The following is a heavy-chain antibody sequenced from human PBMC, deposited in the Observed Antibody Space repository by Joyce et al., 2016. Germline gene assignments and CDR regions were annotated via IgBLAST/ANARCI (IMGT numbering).Heavy chain of an antibody. CDR3: ARGNDYDYWSGYEAHYFDY. J-gene: IGHJ4*02. Sequence: QVQLQESGPGLVKPSETLSLSCTVFGGSISSYYWSWIRQPPGKGLEWIGYINHRGRTNYKPSLKSRVTISVDTSKNEFSLKMTSVTAADTAVYYCARGNDYDYWSGYEAHYFDYWGQGTLVTVSS. CDR1: GGSISSYY. CDR2: INHRGRT. V-gene: IGHV4-59*01. D-gene: IGHD3-3*01.